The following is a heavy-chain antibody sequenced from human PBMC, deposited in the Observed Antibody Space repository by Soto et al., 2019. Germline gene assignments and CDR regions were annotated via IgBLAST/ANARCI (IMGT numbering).Heavy chain of an antibody. CDR3: SRGCPSYQVYNNFGP. J-gene: IGHJ5*02. D-gene: IGHD1-1*01. V-gene: IGHV4-59*01. CDR1: GSSISSYY. CDR2: IFYSGST. Sequence: SETLSLTCTVSGSSISSYYWSWIRQPPGKGLEWIGYIFYSGSTNYNPSLTSRGTISVYTSKNLFTFNLSSVTAEETDVYYCSRGCPSYQVYNNFGPCGQGTLVTVST.